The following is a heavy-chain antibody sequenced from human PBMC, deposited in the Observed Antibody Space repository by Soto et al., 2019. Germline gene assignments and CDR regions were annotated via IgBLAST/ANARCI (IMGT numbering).Heavy chain of an antibody. Sequence: SETLSLTCTVSGGSISSYYWSWIRQPPGKGLEWIGYIYYSGSTNYNPSLKSRVTISVDTSKNQFSLKLSSVTAADTAVYYCARGVGGYDILTGYYLEDAFGIWGQGTMVTVSS. CDR2: IYYSGST. CDR3: ARGVGGYDILTGYYLEDAFGI. D-gene: IGHD3-9*01. V-gene: IGHV4-59*12. J-gene: IGHJ3*02. CDR1: GGSISSYY.